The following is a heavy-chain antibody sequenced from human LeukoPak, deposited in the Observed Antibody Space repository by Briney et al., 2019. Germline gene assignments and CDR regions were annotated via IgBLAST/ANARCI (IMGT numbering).Heavy chain of an antibody. CDR1: RCPFNSFW. D-gene: IGHD1-14*01. CDR2: MNEYSTTI. CDR3: ARGGVNPVDH. J-gene: IGHJ4*02. V-gene: IGHV3-74*01. Sequence: PGGSLRLSCAASRCPFNSFWMHWVRQAPGKGLVWVSDMNEYSTTIRYADSVKGRFTISRDNAKSILYLQMNNLRAEDTAMYFCARGGVNPVDHWGQGTLVTVSS.